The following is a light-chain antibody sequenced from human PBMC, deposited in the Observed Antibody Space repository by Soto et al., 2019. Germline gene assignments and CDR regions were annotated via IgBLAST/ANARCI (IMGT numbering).Light chain of an antibody. CDR2: EGS. CDR1: QNIGIN. J-gene: IGKJ1*01. CDR3: QHYNSWPLT. Sequence: EIVVTQSPATLSVSPGERATLSCRASQNIGINLAWYQQKPGQAPSLLIYEGSTRATGIPTRFSGSGSGTDFTLTISTLQSADFAVYHCQHYNSWPLTFGQGTKVEVK. V-gene: IGKV3-15*01.